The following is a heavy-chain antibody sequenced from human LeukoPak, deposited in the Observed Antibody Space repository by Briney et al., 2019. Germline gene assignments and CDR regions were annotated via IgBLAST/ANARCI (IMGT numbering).Heavy chain of an antibody. CDR1: GGSISSSSYY. J-gene: IGHJ4*02. V-gene: IGHV4-39*01. CDR3: ARPQYRSTYDFDY. D-gene: IGHD6-13*01. Sequence: SETLSLTCTVSGGSISSSSYYWGWIRQPPGKGLEWIGSIYYSGSTYYNPSLKSRVTISVDTSKNQFSLKLSSVTAADTAVYYCARPQYRSTYDFDYWGQGTLVTVSS. CDR2: IYYSGST.